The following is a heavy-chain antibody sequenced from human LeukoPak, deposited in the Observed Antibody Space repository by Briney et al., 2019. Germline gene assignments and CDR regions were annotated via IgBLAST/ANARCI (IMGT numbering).Heavy chain of an antibody. J-gene: IGHJ4*02. CDR2: INHSGST. Sequence: PSETLSLTCAVYGGSFSGYYWSWIRQPPGKGLEWIGEINHSGSTNYNPSLKSRVTISVDTSKNQFSLKLSSVTAADTAVYYCARGSGYSSSWGAFDYWGQGTLVTVSS. CDR1: GGSFSGYY. D-gene: IGHD6-13*01. V-gene: IGHV4-34*01. CDR3: ARGSGYSSSWGAFDY.